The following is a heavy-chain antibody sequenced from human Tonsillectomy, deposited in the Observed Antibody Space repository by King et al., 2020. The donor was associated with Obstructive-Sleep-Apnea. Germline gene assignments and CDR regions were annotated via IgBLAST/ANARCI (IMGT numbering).Heavy chain of an antibody. CDR2: ISWDGGST. Sequence: VQLVESGGVVVQPGGSLRLSCAASGFTFDDYAMHWVHQAPGKGLEWVSLISWDGGSTYYADSVKGRFTISRDNSKNSLYLQMNSLRAEDTALYYCAKDSYDSSAYYLRPVSGLDYWGQGTLVTVSS. CDR3: AKDSYDSSAYYLRPVSGLDY. V-gene: IGHV3-43D*03. CDR1: GFTFDDYA. D-gene: IGHD3-22*01. J-gene: IGHJ4*02.